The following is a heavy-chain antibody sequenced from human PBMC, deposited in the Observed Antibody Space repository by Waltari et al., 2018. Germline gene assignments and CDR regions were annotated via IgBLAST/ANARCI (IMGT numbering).Heavy chain of an antibody. CDR2: IIPIFGTA. Sequence: QVQLVQSGAEGKKPGSSVKVSCKASGGTSSSYATSGAGRAPGHGRGGGGGRQAPGQGLEWMGGIIPIFGTANYAQKFQGRVTITADESTSTAYMELSSLRSEDTAVYYCARGPRGYDILTAPDYWGQGTLVTVSS. J-gene: IGHJ4*02. CDR3: ARGPRGYDILTAPDY. D-gene: IGHD3-9*01. V-gene: IGHV1-69*01. CDR1: GGTSSSYA.